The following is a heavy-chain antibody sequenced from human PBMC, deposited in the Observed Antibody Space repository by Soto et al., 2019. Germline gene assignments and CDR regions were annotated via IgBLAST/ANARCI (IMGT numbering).Heavy chain of an antibody. D-gene: IGHD2-15*01. CDR3: ARGDCVGGTCYSLAGSFYYYMDV. J-gene: IGHJ6*03. Sequence: EVQLVESGGGLVQPGGSLRLSCVASGFTFSNYWMYWVRQAPGEGLVWVSRINNDGSVSSYADSVKGRLTISRDNVKNTLYLQMDSLRAEDTAVSYCARGDCVGGTCYSLAGSFYYYMDVWGKGTTVTVFS. V-gene: IGHV3-74*01. CDR1: GFTFSNYW. CDR2: INNDGSVS.